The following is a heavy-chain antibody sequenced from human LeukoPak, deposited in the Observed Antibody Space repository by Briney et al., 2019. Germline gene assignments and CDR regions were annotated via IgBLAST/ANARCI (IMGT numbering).Heavy chain of an antibody. D-gene: IGHD2-2*01. V-gene: IGHV3-21*01. CDR1: GFTFSSYA. CDR3: ARVGTYPPQLPFDY. J-gene: IGHJ4*02. CDR2: ISSSSSYI. Sequence: GGSLRLSCAASGFTFSSYAMSWVRQAPGKGLEWVSAISSSSSYIYYADSVKGRFTTSRDNAKNSLYLQMNSLRAEDTAVYYCARVGTYPPQLPFDYWGQGTLVTVSS.